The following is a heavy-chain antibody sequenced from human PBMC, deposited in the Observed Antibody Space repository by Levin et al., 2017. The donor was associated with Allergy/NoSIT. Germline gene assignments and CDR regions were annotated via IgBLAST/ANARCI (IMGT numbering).Heavy chain of an antibody. CDR2: ISSSSSYI. V-gene: IGHV3-21*01. Sequence: GESLKISCAASGFTFSSYSMNWVRQAPGKGLEWVSSISSSSSYIYYADSVKGRFTISRDNAKNSLYLQMNSLRAEDTAVYYCARNRASVDIVDWGQGTLVTVSS. D-gene: IGHD5-12*01. CDR3: ARNRASVDIVD. J-gene: IGHJ4*02. CDR1: GFTFSSYS.